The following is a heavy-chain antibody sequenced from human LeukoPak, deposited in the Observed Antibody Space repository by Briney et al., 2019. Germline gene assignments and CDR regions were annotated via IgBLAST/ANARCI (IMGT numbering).Heavy chain of an antibody. Sequence: SETLSLTCAVYGGSFSGYYWSWIRQPPGKGLEWIGEINHSGSANYNPSLTSRVTISVDTSKNQFSLKLSSVTAADTAVYYCARDQNPYYYDSSARYFDLWGRGTLVTVSS. CDR1: GGSFSGYY. CDR3: ARDQNPYYYDSSARYFDL. V-gene: IGHV4-34*01. J-gene: IGHJ2*01. CDR2: INHSGSA. D-gene: IGHD3-22*01.